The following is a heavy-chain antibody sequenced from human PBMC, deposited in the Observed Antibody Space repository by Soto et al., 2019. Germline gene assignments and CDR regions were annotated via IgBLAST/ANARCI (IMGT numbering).Heavy chain of an antibody. CDR1: GCNFNDYA. D-gene: IGHD2-21*01. CDR2: ISPAGNNQ. V-gene: IGHV3-30*14. Sequence: GGALRLSWWAPGCNFNDYALHWARQAPGKGLEWVAVISPAGNNQYSSDSAKGRFTISRDNSEKTLYIQMNSLRPDDTGLYYCARVNSRISHRLFQHWGHGTLVTVSS. J-gene: IGHJ1*01. CDR3: ARVNSRISHRLFQH.